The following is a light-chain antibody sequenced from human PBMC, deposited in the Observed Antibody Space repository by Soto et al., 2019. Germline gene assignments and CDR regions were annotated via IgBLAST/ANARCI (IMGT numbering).Light chain of an antibody. V-gene: IGKV3-11*01. CDR2: DAS. J-gene: IGKJ5*01. Sequence: EIVLTQSPATLSLSPGERATLSCRASQSVGSFLAWYQQTPGQAPRLLIYDASNKATGIPARLSGSGSGTDFTLVISSLEPEDFAVYYCQQRSNWPITFGQGTRLEIK. CDR1: QSVGSF. CDR3: QQRSNWPIT.